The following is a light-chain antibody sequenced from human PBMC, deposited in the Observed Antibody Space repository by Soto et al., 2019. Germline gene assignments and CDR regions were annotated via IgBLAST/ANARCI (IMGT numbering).Light chain of an antibody. J-gene: IGLJ1*01. CDR2: EVS. V-gene: IGLV2-14*01. Sequence: QSALTQPASVSGSPGHSITISCTGTTSDVGGYNFVSWYQLHPGKAPKLMIFEVSNRPSGVSNRFSGSKSGNTASLNISGLQAEDEADYYCSSYTSSGTRVFGTGTKLTVL. CDR3: SSYTSSGTRV. CDR1: TSDVGGYNF.